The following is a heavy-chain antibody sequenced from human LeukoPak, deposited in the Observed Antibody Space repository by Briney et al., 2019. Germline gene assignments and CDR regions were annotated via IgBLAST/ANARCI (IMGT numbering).Heavy chain of an antibody. V-gene: IGHV4-39*07. Sequence: SETLSLTCTVSGGSISSSIYYWGWIRQPPGKGLEWIGSIYYSWSTYYNPSLKSRATISVDTSKNQFSLKLSSVTAADTAVYYCAGVTTGYYYMDVWGKGTTVTVSS. J-gene: IGHJ6*03. D-gene: IGHD3-22*01. CDR1: GGSISSSIYY. CDR2: IYYSWST. CDR3: AGVTTGYYYMDV.